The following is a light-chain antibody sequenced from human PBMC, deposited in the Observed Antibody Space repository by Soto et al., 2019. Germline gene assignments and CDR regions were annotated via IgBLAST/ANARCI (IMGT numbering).Light chain of an antibody. J-gene: IGKJ1*01. CDR2: GAS. Sequence: EIVLTQSPGTLSLSPGERATLSCRASQSVSSSYLAWYQQKPGQAPRLLIYGASSRATGIPDRFSGSGSGTDFTLTISRLEPEDFAVYYCQQYGSSRRTFGQGPKV. CDR3: QQYGSSRRT. V-gene: IGKV3-20*01. CDR1: QSVSSSY.